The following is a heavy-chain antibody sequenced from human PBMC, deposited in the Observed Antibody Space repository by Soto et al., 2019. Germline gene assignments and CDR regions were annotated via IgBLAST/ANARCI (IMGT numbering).Heavy chain of an antibody. CDR2: INHSGST. Sequence: SETLSLTCAVYGGSFSGYYWSWIRQPPGKGLEWIGEINHSGSTNYNPSLKSRVTISVDTSKNQFSLKLSSVTAADTAVYYCARVQEGYSSSSGLDYWGQGTLVTVSS. CDR3: ARVQEGYSSSSGLDY. CDR1: GGSFSGYY. J-gene: IGHJ4*02. V-gene: IGHV4-34*01. D-gene: IGHD6-6*01.